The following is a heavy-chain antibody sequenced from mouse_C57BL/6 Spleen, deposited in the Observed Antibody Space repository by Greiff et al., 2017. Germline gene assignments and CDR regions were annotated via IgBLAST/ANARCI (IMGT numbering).Heavy chain of an antibody. CDR1: GYTFTSYW. CDR2: IDPSDSET. V-gene: IGHV1-52*01. Sequence: QVQLQQPGAELVRPGSSVKLSCKASGYTFTSYWMHWVKQRPIQGLEWIGNIDPSDSETHYNQKFKDKATLTVDKSSSTAYMQLSSLTSEDSAVYYCARRDGLYYFDYWGQGTTLTVSS. J-gene: IGHJ2*01. CDR3: ARRDGLYYFDY. D-gene: IGHD1-2*01.